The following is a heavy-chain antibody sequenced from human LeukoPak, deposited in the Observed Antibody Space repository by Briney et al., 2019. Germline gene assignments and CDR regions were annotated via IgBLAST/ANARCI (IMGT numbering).Heavy chain of an antibody. D-gene: IGHD3-10*01. CDR2: IYYSGST. V-gene: IGHV4-59*01. CDR3: ARAGDWFDP. J-gene: IGHJ5*02. CDR1: GGSISSYY. Sequence: SETLSLTCTVSGGSISSYYWSWLRQPPGKGLEWIGYIYYSGSTNYNPSLKSRVTISVDTSKNQFSLKLSSGTAADTAVYYCARAGDWFDPWGQGTLVTVSS.